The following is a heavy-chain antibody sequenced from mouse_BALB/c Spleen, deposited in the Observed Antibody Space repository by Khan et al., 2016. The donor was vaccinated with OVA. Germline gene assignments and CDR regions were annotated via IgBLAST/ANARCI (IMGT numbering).Heavy chain of an antibody. CDR1: GYSITSEYT. J-gene: IGHJ3*01. D-gene: IGHD2-4*01. CDR2: ISYSGNT. V-gene: IGHV3-2*02. CDR3: ARKDYYDYDPFPY. Sequence: EVQLQQSGPGLVKPSHSLSLTCTVTGYSITSEYTWNWIRQFPGNKLEWMGFISYSGNTRYNPSLKSRISITRDKSKNQFFLQLNSVTSEDTATYYCARKDYYDYDPFPYWGQGTLVTVSA.